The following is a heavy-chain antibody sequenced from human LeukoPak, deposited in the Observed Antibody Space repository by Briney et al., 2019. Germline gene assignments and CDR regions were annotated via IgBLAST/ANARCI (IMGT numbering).Heavy chain of an antibody. J-gene: IGHJ4*02. CDR2: IIPIFGTA. CDR1: GGTFSSYA. V-gene: IGHV1-69*13. CDR3: ARQPIAVAGNFDY. D-gene: IGHD6-19*01. Sequence: SVKVSCKASGGTFSSYAISWVRQAPGQGLEWMGGIIPIFGTANYAQKFQGRVTITADESTSTAYTELSSLRSEDTAVYYCARQPIAVAGNFDYWGQGTLVTVSS.